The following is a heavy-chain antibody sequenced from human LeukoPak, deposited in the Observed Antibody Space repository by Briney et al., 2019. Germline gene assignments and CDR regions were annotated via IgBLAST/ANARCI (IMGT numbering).Heavy chain of an antibody. V-gene: IGHV3-11*01. Sequence: GGSLRLSCAASGFTFSDYYVTWIRQAPGKGLEWVSYIGGSGPTIYYADSVEGRFTVSRDNAKNSLHLQMNSLRAEDTAVYYCARDRSGYYHGLDYWGQGILVTVSS. CDR1: GFTFSDYY. CDR3: ARDRSGYYHGLDY. D-gene: IGHD3-22*01. CDR2: IGGSGPTI. J-gene: IGHJ4*02.